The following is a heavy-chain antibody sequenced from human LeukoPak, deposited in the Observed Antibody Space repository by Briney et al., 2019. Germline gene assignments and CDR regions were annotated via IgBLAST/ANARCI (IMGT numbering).Heavy chain of an antibody. V-gene: IGHV3-74*01. D-gene: IGHD3-22*01. CDR1: GFTSSSYW. Sequence: GGSLRLSCAASGFTSSSYWMHWVRQAPGKGLVWVSRINSDGSSTSYADSVKGRFTISRDNAKNTLYLQMNSLRAEDTAVYYCARDLPLQYYYDSSGYYDYWGQGTLVTVSS. J-gene: IGHJ4*02. CDR3: ARDLPLQYYYDSSGYYDY. CDR2: INSDGSST.